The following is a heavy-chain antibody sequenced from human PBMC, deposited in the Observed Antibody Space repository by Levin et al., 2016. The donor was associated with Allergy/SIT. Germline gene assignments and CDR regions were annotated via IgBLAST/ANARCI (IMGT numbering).Heavy chain of an antibody. CDR3: ARGRARGYSGYDLSY. V-gene: IGHV3-66*02. CDR1: GFTVSSNY. J-gene: IGHJ4*02. D-gene: IGHD5-12*01. Sequence: GESLKISCAASGFTVSSNYMSWVRQAPGKGLEWVSVIYSGGSTYYADSVKGRFTISRDNSKNTLYLQMNSLRAEDTAVYYCARGRARGYSGYDLSYWGQGTLVTVSS. CDR2: IYSGGST.